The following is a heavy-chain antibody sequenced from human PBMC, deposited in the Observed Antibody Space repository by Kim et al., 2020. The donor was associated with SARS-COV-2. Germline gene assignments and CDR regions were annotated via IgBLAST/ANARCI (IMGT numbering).Heavy chain of an antibody. CDR3: AVLNNGMATIDAFDI. J-gene: IGHJ3*02. Sequence: SVKVSCKASGFTFTSSAMQWVRQARGQRLEWIGWIVVGSGNTNYAQKFQERVTITRDMSTSKAYMELSSLRSEDTAVYYCAVLNNGMATIDAFDIWGQGTMVTVSS. CDR1: GFTFTSSA. V-gene: IGHV1-58*02. D-gene: IGHD5-12*01. CDR2: IVVGSGNT.